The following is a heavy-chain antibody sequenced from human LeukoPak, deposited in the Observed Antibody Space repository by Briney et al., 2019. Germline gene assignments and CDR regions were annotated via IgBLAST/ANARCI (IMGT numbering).Heavy chain of an antibody. V-gene: IGHV4-39*07. D-gene: IGHD2-2*01. CDR3: ARDSGIVVVSAAINAFDI. CDR2: IYYSGST. CDR1: GGSISSGNHY. Sequence: SETLSLTCTVSGGSISSGNHYWGWIRQPPGKGLEWIGSIYYSGSTYYNPSLKSRVTISVDTSKNQFSLKLSSVTTADTAVYYCARDSGIVVVSAAINAFDIWGQGTMVTVSS. J-gene: IGHJ3*02.